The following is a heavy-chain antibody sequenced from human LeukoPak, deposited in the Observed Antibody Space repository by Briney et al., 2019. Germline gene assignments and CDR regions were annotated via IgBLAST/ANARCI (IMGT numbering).Heavy chain of an antibody. CDR2: FDPEDGET. CDR3: ATDGYCSSTSCYSRFRAFDI. D-gene: IGHD2-2*03. V-gene: IGHV1-24*01. Sequence: GASVKVSCKVSGYTLTELSMHWVRQAPGKGLEWMGGFDPEDGETIYAQKFQGRVTMTEDTSTDTAYMELSSLRSEDTAVYYCATDGYCSSTSCYSRFRAFDIWGQGTMVTVSS. CDR1: GYTLTELS. J-gene: IGHJ3*02.